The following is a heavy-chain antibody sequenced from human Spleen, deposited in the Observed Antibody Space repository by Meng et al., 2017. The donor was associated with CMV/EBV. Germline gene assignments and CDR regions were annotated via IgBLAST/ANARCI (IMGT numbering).Heavy chain of an antibody. D-gene: IGHD4-23*01. CDR2: IYPGDSDT. CDR3: ARTRLTMVVKAHYYYGMDV. V-gene: IGHV5-51*01. CDR1: GYSFTSYW. J-gene: IGHJ6*02. Sequence: GESLKISCKGSGYSFTSYWIGWVRQMPGKGLEWMGIIYPGDSDTRYSPSFQGQVTISADKSISTAYLQWSSLMASDTAMYYCARTRLTMVVKAHYYYGMDVWGQGTTVTVSS.